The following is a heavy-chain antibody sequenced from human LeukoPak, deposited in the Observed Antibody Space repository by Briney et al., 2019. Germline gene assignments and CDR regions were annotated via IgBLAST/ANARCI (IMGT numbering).Heavy chain of an antibody. CDR1: GFTLSGHY. CDR2: ISPSSDSI. J-gene: IGHJ6*02. CDR3: AREWWDRLQDYYYGMDV. V-gene: IGHV3-11*01. D-gene: IGHD1-26*01. Sequence: TGGSLRLSCAVSGFTLSGHYMTWIRQAPGEGLELISYISPSSDSIYYADSVKGRFTISRDNARNLLFLQMSSLRAEDTAVYYCAREWWDRLQDYYYGMDVWGQGTTVTVSS.